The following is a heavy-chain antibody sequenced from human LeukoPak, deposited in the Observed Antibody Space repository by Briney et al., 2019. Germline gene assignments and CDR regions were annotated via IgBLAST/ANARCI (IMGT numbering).Heavy chain of an antibody. J-gene: IGHJ2*01. CDR3: ARRAGFYGANWYFDL. D-gene: IGHD4-17*01. Sequence: SVKVSCKASGGTFSGYAISWVRQAPGQGLEWMGRIIPILGIANYAQKFQGRVTITADKSTSTAYMELSSLRSEDTAVYYCARRAGFYGANWYFDLWGRGTLVTVSS. V-gene: IGHV1-69*04. CDR1: GGTFSGYA. CDR2: IIPILGIA.